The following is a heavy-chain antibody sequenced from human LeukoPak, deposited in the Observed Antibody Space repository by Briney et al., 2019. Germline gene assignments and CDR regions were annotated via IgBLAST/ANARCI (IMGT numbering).Heavy chain of an antibody. CDR2: INPNSGGT. J-gene: IGHJ4*02. D-gene: IGHD1-26*01. CDR1: GYTFIGYY. V-gene: IGHV1-2*02. Sequence: ASVKVSCKASGYTFIGYYMHWVRQAPGQGLEWMGWINPNSGGTNDAQKFQGRVTMTRDTSISTAYMELSRLRSDDTAVYYCARVAVGATKGGFDYWGQGTLVTVSS. CDR3: ARVAVGATKGGFDY.